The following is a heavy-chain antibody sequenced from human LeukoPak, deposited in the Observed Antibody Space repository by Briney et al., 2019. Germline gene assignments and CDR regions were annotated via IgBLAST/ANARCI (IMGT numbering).Heavy chain of an antibody. Sequence: PSETLSLTCTADGGSISSSSYYWGWIRQPPGKGLEWIGSIYYSGSTYYNPSLKSRVTISVDTSKNQFSLKLSSVTAADTAVYYCARMSAYSYGYFIDPWGQGTLVTVSS. CDR1: GGSISSSSYY. CDR3: ARMSAYSYGYFIDP. J-gene: IGHJ5*02. V-gene: IGHV4-39*01. D-gene: IGHD5-18*01. CDR2: IYYSGST.